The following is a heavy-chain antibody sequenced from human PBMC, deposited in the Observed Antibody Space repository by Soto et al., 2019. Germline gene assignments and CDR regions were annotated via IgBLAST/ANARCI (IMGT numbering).Heavy chain of an antibody. CDR1: GFTFSSYA. CDR3: ARDRVYYGSGKACWFDP. CDR2: ISYDGSNK. J-gene: IGHJ5*02. V-gene: IGHV3-30-3*01. Sequence: QVQLVESGGGVVQPGRSLRLSCAASGFTFSSYAMHWVRQAPGKGLEWVAVISYDGSNKYYADSVKGRFTISRDNSKNTLYLQMSSRRAEDTAVYYCARDRVYYGSGKACWFDPWGQGTLVTVSS. D-gene: IGHD3-10*01.